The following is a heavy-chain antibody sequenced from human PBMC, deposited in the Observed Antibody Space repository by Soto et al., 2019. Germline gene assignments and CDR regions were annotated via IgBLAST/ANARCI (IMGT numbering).Heavy chain of an antibody. CDR1: GYTFTSYG. J-gene: IGHJ5*02. Sequence: QVPLVQSGAEVKKPGASVKVSCKASGYTFTSYGISWVRQAPGQGLEWMGWISAYNGNTNYAQKLQGRVTMTTDTSTSTAYMELRSLRSDDTAVYYCAREVGNGDYVSYNWFDPWGQGTLVTVSS. V-gene: IGHV1-18*01. CDR2: ISAYNGNT. D-gene: IGHD4-17*01. CDR3: AREVGNGDYVSYNWFDP.